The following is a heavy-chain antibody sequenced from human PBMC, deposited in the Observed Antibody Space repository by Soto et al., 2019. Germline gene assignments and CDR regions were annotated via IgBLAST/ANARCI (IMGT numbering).Heavy chain of an antibody. CDR1: GFTFSSYW. J-gene: IGHJ6*02. CDR2: IKQDGSEK. CDR3: ARDHYYYGSGSYYNFWKAYGMDV. D-gene: IGHD3-10*01. Sequence: EVQLVESGGGLVQPGGSLRLSCAASGFTFSSYWMSWVRQAPGKGLEWVANIKQDGSEKYYVDSVKGRFTISRDNAKNSLYLQMNSLRAEDTAVYYCARDHYYYGSGSYYNFWKAYGMDVWGQGTTVTVSS. V-gene: IGHV3-7*04.